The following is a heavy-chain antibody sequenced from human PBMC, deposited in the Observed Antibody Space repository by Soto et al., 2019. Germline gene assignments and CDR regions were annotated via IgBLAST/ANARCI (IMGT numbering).Heavy chain of an antibody. CDR2: TYYRSKWYN. D-gene: IGHD5-18*01. CDR3: ARAITVIQLWLRGHDAFDI. J-gene: IGHJ3*02. Sequence: SQTLSLTCAISGDSVSSNSAAWNWIRQSPSRGLEWLGGTYYRSKWYNDYAVSVKSRITINPDTSKNQFSLQLNSVTPEDTAVYYCARAITVIQLWLRGHDAFDIWGQGTMVT. CDR1: GDSVSSNSAA. V-gene: IGHV6-1*01.